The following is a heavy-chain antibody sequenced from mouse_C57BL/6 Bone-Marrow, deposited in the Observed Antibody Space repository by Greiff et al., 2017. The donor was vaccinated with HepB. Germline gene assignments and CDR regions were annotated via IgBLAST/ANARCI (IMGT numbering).Heavy chain of an antibody. Sequence: VHLVESGAELASPGASVTLSCKASGYTFTVHIMNWVKKRPGQGLEWIGRIYPVSGETNYNQKFMGKATFSVDRSSSTVYMVLNSLTSEDPAVYYCFYSNYGWFYAMDYWGQGTSVTVSS. CDR3: FYSNYGWFYAMDY. CDR2: IYPVSGET. D-gene: IGHD2-5*01. J-gene: IGHJ4*01. V-gene: IGHV1-11*01. CDR1: GYTFTVHI.